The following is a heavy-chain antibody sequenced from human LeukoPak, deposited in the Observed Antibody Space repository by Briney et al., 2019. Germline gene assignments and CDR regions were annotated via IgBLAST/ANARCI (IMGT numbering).Heavy chain of an antibody. D-gene: IGHD5-18*01. Sequence: GGSLRLSCAASGFTSSSYAMHWVRQAPGKGLEWVAVISSDGRNKYYADSVKGRFPISRDNSKNTLYLQMNSLRAEDTAVYYCAKGVTTYVDCWGQGTLVTVSS. V-gene: IGHV3-30*18. CDR1: GFTSSSYA. CDR3: AKGVTTYVDC. CDR2: ISSDGRNK. J-gene: IGHJ4*02.